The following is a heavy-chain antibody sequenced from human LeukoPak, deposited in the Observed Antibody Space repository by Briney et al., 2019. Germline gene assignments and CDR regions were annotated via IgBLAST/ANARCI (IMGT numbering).Heavy chain of an antibody. V-gene: IGHV4-39*01. CDR1: GGSISSSSYY. D-gene: IGHD3-10*01. CDR3: ARRSKVLAFDI. J-gene: IGHJ3*02. CDR2: IYYSGST. Sequence: TPSETLSLTCTVSGGSISSSSYYWGWIRQPPGKGLEWIGSIYYSGSTYYNPSLKSRVTISVDTSKNQFSLKLSSVTAADTAVYYCARRSKVLAFDIWGQGTMVTVSS.